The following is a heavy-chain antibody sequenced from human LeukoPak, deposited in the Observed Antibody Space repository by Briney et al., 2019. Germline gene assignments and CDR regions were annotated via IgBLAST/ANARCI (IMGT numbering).Heavy chain of an antibody. J-gene: IGHJ4*02. CDR3: AKDALIPTSLMATTLGYFDY. V-gene: IGHV3-23*01. Sequence: AGGSLRLSCAASGFTFSSYAMSWVRQAPGKGLEWVSAISGSGGSTYYADSVKGRFTISRDNSKNTLYLQMNSLRAEDTAVYYCAKDALIPTSLMATTLGYFDYWGQGTLVTVSS. CDR2: ISGSGGST. CDR1: GFTFSSYA. D-gene: IGHD5-24*01.